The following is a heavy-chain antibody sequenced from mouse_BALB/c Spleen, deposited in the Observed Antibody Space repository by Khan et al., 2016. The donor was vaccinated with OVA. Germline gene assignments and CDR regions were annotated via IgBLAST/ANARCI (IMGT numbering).Heavy chain of an antibody. V-gene: IGHV5-6*01. CDR3: ARSINTSKGDYYAMDY. D-gene: IGHD1-1*01. CDR2: ISSGGHYT. CDR1: GFTFSSYG. J-gene: IGHJ4*01. Sequence: EVELVESGGDLVKPGESLKLSCAASGFTFSSYGMSWVRQTPDKRLEWVATISSGGHYTYFPDSVRGRFTISRDNAKNTLYLQMSSLKSENTAMYYCARSINTSKGDYYAMDYWGQGTSVTVSS.